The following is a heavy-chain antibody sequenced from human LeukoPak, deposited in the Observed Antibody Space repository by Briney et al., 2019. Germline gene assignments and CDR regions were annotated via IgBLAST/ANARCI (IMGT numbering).Heavy chain of an antibody. CDR2: IRYDGSNK. Sequence: GGSLRLSCAASGFTFSSYGMHWVRQAPGKGLEWVAFIRYDGSNKYYADSVKGRFTISRDNSKNTLYLQMNSLRAEDTAVYYCAKDPAIFSSSDRDYWGQGTLVTVSS. CDR1: GFTFSSYG. J-gene: IGHJ4*02. V-gene: IGHV3-30*02. D-gene: IGHD6-6*01. CDR3: AKDPAIFSSSDRDY.